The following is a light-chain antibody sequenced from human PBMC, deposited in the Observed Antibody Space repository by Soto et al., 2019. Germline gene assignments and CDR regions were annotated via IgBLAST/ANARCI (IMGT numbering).Light chain of an antibody. CDR3: QQYDRSPRT. V-gene: IGKV3-20*01. J-gene: IGKJ1*01. Sequence: ENVLTQSPGTLSLSPGERATLSCRASQSVSSNFLAWYQQKPGQAPRLLIYGASNRATGIPDRFSGSGSGTDLTLTISRLEPEDCAVYYCQQYDRSPRTFGQGTKVEIK. CDR1: QSVSSNF. CDR2: GAS.